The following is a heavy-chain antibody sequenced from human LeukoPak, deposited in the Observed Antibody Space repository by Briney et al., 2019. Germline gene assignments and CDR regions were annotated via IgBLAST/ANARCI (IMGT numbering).Heavy chain of an antibody. J-gene: IGHJ6*03. CDR2: MSGSGHAT. D-gene: IGHD6-13*01. CDR1: GFTFSSYA. V-gene: IGHV3-23*01. Sequence: GGSLRLSCAASGFTFSSYAMSWVRQAPGKGLEWVSVMSGSGHATYYADSVMGRFTVSRDNSKNTLYLQMNSLRAEDTAEYNCAKVGGYSTTWNYYYMDVWGKGTTVTVSS. CDR3: AKVGGYSTTWNYYYMDV.